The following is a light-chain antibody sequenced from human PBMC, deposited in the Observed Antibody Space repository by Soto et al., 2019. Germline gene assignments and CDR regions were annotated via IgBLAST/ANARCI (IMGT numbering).Light chain of an antibody. J-gene: IGKJ5*01. CDR1: QSVSSN. V-gene: IGKV3-15*01. Sequence: EIVLTQSPATLSLSPGERSTLSCRASQSVSSNLAWYQQKPGQAPRLLIYGASTRATGIPARFSGSGSGTEFTLTISSLQSEDFAVYYCQQCYDWPITFGQGTRLEIK. CDR3: QQCYDWPIT. CDR2: GAS.